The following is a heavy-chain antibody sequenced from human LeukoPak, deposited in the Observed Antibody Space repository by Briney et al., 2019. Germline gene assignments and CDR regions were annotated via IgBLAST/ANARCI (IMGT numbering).Heavy chain of an antibody. CDR3: ARDGFRSSSWPHTLNAFDI. V-gene: IGHV1-69*01. Sequence: GSSVKVSCKASGGTFSSYAISWVRQAPGQGLEWMGGIIPIFGTANYAQKFQGRVTITADESTSTAYMELSSLRSEDTAVYYCARDGFRSSSWPHTLNAFDIWGQGTMVTVSS. CDR1: GGTFSSYA. CDR2: IIPIFGTA. J-gene: IGHJ3*02. D-gene: IGHD6-13*01.